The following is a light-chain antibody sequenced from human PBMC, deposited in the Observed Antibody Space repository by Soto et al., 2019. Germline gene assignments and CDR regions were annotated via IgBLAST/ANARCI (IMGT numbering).Light chain of an antibody. CDR3: QQRTDRHPWT. Sequence: EMVMTQSQATLSVSPGDRATLSCRASQRVRGNLAWYRQKPGQAPRLLFYAASTRANGIPGRFSGSGSGTELTLTISSLEPEDFAFYACQQRTDRHPWTFGQGTKV. V-gene: IGKV3-15*01. CDR1: QRVRGN. J-gene: IGKJ1*01. CDR2: AAS.